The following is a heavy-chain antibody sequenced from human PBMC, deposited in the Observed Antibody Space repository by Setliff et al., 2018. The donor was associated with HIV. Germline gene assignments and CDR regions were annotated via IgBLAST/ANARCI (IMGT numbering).Heavy chain of an antibody. CDR2: ITPSDSYT. V-gene: IGHV1-46*01. J-gene: IGHJ4*02. CDR3: ARDNIIWSKDY. CDR1: GYIFTSHK. Sequence: ASVKVSCKASGYIFTSHKIHWVRQAPGQGLEWMGIITPSDSYTVYAQKFQGRVTMTRDTSTSTVYMELSSLRFDDTAVYYCARDNIIWSKDYWGQGTLVTVSS. D-gene: IGHD3-10*01.